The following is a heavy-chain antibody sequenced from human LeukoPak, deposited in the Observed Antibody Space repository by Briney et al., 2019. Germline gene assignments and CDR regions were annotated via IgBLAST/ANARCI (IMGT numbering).Heavy chain of an antibody. V-gene: IGHV4-39*01. D-gene: IGHD3-3*01. CDR3: ASHYDFWSGYSPFDY. CDR1: GDSFTNTDFF. J-gene: IGHJ4*02. Sequence: SETLSLTCTVSGDSFTNTDFFWGWIRQPPGKGLEWIANIDDSGRIYSNPSLRSRVTMSRDTSKNQFSLKATSVTAADTAVYYCASHYDFWSGYSPFDYWGQGTLVTVSS. CDR2: IDDSGRI.